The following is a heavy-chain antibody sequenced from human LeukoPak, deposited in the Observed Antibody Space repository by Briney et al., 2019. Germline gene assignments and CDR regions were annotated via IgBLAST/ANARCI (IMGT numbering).Heavy chain of an antibody. CDR2: ISYDGRNK. CDR3: AKGPLRGTAAAIDY. D-gene: IGHD2-2*01. CDR1: GFTFNNYG. V-gene: IGHV3-30*18. J-gene: IGHJ4*02. Sequence: GKSLRLSCAASGFTFNNYGMHWVRQAPGKGLEWVAVISYDGRNKHYPDSVKGRFTISRDISTDTLWLQMDSLRTEDTAVYYCAKGPLRGTAAAIDYWGQGTLVTVFS.